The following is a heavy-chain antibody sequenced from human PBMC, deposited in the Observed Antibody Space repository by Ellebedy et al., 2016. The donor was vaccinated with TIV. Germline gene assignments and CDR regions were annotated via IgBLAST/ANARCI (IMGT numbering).Heavy chain of an antibody. Sequence: SETLSLTCAISGDSVSSNCAAWNWIRQSPSRGLEWLGRTYYRSKWYVDYAVSVKSRITINPDTSKNQFSLQLNSVTPEDTAVYYCARAGEYTSSSGMDVWGQGTTVTVSS. D-gene: IGHD6-6*01. J-gene: IGHJ6*02. CDR2: TYYRSKWYV. CDR3: ARAGEYTSSSGMDV. V-gene: IGHV6-1*01. CDR1: GDSVSSNCAA.